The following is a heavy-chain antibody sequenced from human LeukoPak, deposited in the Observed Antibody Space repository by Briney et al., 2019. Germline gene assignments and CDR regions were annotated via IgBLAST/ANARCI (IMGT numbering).Heavy chain of an antibody. J-gene: IGHJ4*02. V-gene: IGHV4-59*08. Sequence: SETLSLTCTVSGGSISSYYWSWIRQPPGKGLEWIGYIYYSGSTNYNPSLKSRVTISVDTSKKQFSLKLSSVTAADTAVYYCARRYYSEYYDYIWGSYHPFDYWGQGTLVTVSS. CDR3: ARRYYSEYYDYIWGSYHPFDY. D-gene: IGHD3-16*02. CDR1: GGSISSYY. CDR2: IYYSGST.